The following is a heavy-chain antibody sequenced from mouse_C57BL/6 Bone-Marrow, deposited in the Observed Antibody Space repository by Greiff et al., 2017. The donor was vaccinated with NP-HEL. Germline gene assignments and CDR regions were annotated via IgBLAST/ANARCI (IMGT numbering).Heavy chain of an antibody. CDR1: GYTFTDYN. CDR3: ARSVVATDWYFDV. D-gene: IGHD1-1*01. Sequence: VQLQQSGPELVKPGASVKIPCKASGYTFTDYNMDWVKQSHGKSLEWIGDINPNNGGTIYNQKFKGKATLTVDKSSSTAYMELRSLTSEDTAVYYCARSVVATDWYFDVWGTGTTVTVSS. CDR2: INPNNGGT. V-gene: IGHV1-18*01. J-gene: IGHJ1*03.